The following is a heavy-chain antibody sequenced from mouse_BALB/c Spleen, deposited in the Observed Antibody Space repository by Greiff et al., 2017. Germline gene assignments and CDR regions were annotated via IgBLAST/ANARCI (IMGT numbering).Heavy chain of an antibody. J-gene: IGHJ2*01. Sequence: EVQLKQSGPELVKPGASVKISCKASGYTFTDYNMHWVKQSHGKSLEWIGYIYPYNGGTGYNQKFKSKATLTVDNSSSTAYMELRSLTSEDSAVYYCARGGITTVVRTYYFDYWGQGTTLTVSS. CDR1: GYTFTDYN. D-gene: IGHD1-1*01. CDR3: ARGGITTVVRTYYFDY. CDR2: IYPYNGGT. V-gene: IGHV1S29*02.